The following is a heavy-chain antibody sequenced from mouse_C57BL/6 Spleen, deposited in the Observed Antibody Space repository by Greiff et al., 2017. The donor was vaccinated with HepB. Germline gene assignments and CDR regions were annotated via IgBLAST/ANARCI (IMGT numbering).Heavy chain of an antibody. Sequence: EVQLVESGGGLVKPGGSLKLSCAASGFTFSDYGMHWVRQAPEKGLEWVAYISSGSSTIYYADTVKGRFTISRDNAKNTLFLQMTSLRSEDTAMYYCARPGDGYYAMDYWGQGTSVTVSS. D-gene: IGHD2-3*01. CDR2: ISSGSSTI. CDR3: ARPGDGYYAMDY. V-gene: IGHV5-17*01. CDR1: GFTFSDYG. J-gene: IGHJ4*01.